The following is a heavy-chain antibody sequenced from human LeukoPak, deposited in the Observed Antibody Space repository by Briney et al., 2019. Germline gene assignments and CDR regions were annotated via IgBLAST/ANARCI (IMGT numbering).Heavy chain of an antibody. D-gene: IGHD1-26*01. CDR1: GYSFTDYY. CDR2: INPKNGGT. V-gene: IGHV1-2*02. Sequence: ASVKVSCKASGYSFTDYYMHWVRQAPGQGLEWMGWINPKNGGTNHAQKFQGRVTMTRDTSISTAYMELSRLTSDDTAVYFCARVTGSYVDDAFDIWGPGTVVTVSS. J-gene: IGHJ3*02. CDR3: ARVTGSYVDDAFDI.